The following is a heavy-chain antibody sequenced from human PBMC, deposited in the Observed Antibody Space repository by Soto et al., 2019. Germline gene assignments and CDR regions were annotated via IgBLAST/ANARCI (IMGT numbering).Heavy chain of an antibody. J-gene: IGHJ4*03. V-gene: IGHV3-23*01. CDR3: ASAGTRQHLTHRRVLGI. Sequence: PGKGLEWVSAISGSGGSTCYADSVKGRFTISRDNSKNTLYLQMNSLRAEDTAVYYCASAGTRQHLTHRRVLGIRGQGTL. D-gene: IGHD6-13*01. CDR2: ISGSGGST.